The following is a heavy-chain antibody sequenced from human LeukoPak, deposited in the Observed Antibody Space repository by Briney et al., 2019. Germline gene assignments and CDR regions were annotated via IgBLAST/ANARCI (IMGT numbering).Heavy chain of an antibody. CDR3: ARGRFLEWFPMYYFDY. J-gene: IGHJ4*02. CDR1: GGSFSGYY. CDR2: INHSGST. D-gene: IGHD3-3*01. V-gene: IGHV4-34*01. Sequence: SETLSLTCGVYGGSFSGYYWSWIRQPPGKGLEWIGEINHSGSTNYNPSLKSRVTISVDTSKNQFSLKLSSVTAADTAVYYCARGRFLEWFPMYYFDYWGQGTLVTVSS.